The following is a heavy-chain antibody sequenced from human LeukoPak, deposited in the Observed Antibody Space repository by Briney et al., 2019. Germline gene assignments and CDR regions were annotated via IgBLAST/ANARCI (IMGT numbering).Heavy chain of an antibody. CDR3: ATAVEGNYYYYMDV. J-gene: IGHJ6*03. V-gene: IGHV4-59*01. D-gene: IGHD5-24*01. CDR2: IYYSGST. CDR1: GGSISSYY. Sequence: SETLSLTCTVSGGSISSYYWSWIRQPPGKGLEWIGYIYYSGSTNYNPSLKSRVTISVDTSKNQFSLKLSSVTAADTAVYYCATAVEGNYYYYMDVWGKGTTVTISS.